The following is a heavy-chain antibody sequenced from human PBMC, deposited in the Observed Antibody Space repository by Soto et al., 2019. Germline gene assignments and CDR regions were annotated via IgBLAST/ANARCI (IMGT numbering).Heavy chain of an antibody. CDR1: GFTFSSYA. V-gene: IGHV3-30-3*01. J-gene: IGHJ3*02. CDR2: ISYDGSNK. D-gene: IGHD3-16*01. Sequence: QVQLVESGGGVVQPGRSLRLSCASSGFTFSSYAMHWVRQAPGKGLEWVAVISYDGSNKYYADSVKGRFTISRDNSKNTLYLQMNSLRAEDTSVYYCASPFSGSHDSFDIWGQGTMVPFSS. CDR3: ASPFSGSHDSFDI.